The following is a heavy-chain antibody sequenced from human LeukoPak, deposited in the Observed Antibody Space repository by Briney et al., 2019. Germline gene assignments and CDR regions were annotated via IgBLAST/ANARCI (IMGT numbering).Heavy chain of an antibody. CDR1: GFTSSRYD. CDR3: AKGRGTYGGYPYYFDY. V-gene: IGHV3-23*01. D-gene: IGHD4-23*01. Sequence: GGSLRLSCAASGFTSSRYDMRWVRPAPGKGLEWVSGISGSGGSTYYADSVKGRFTISRDNSKNTLDLQMSSLRAEDTAVYYCAKGRGTYGGYPYYFDYWGQGTLVRVSS. CDR2: ISGSGGST. J-gene: IGHJ4*02.